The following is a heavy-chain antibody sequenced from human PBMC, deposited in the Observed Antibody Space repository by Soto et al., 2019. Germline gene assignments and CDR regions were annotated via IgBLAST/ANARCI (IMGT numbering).Heavy chain of an antibody. J-gene: IGHJ5*02. Sequence: SDPTLVNPTPTLTLTCTFSGFSLSTSGVGVGWIRQPPGKALEWLALIYWDDDKHYSPSLKSRLTITKETSKNQVVLTMTNMDPVDIATYYCEDRALNPIQSCEYRRGCDPWGQGTLVTVSS. D-gene: IGHD6-6*01. CDR1: GFSLSTSGVG. CDR3: EDRALNPIQSCEYRRGCDP. V-gene: IGHV2-5*02. CDR2: IYWDDDK.